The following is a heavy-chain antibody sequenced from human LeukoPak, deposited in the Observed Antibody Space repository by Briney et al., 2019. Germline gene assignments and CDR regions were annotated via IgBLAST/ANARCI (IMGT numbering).Heavy chain of an antibody. V-gene: IGHV4-39*01. J-gene: IGHJ4*02. Sequence: PSETLSLTCTVSGGSISSSSYYWGWIRQPPGKGLEWIGSIYYSGSTYYNPSLKSRVTISVDTSKNQFSLKLSSVTAADTAVYYCARQQRGDIVVVPAAPTLFDYWGQGTLVTVSS. CDR1: GGSISSSSYY. CDR3: ARQQRGDIVVVPAAPTLFDY. CDR2: IYYSGST. D-gene: IGHD2-2*01.